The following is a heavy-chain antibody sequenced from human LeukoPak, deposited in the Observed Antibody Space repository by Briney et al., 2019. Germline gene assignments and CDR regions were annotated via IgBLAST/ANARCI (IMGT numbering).Heavy chain of an antibody. CDR2: ISYDGSNK. D-gene: IGHD2-2*01. J-gene: IGHJ4*02. V-gene: IGHV3-30-3*01. CDR3: AKDVEGIVVVPAAIWLDY. Sequence: GGSLRLSCAASGFTFSSYAMHWVRQAPGKGLEWVAVISYDGSNKYYADSVKGRFTISRDNSKNTLYLQMNSLRAEDTAVYYCAKDVEGIVVVPAAIWLDYWGQGTLVTVSS. CDR1: GFTFSSYA.